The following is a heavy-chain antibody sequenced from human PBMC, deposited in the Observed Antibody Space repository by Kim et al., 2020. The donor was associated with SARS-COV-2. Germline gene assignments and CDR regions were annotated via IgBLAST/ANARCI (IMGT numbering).Heavy chain of an antibody. CDR2: IGTSGDGT. CDR1: GFTFSSYA. J-gene: IGHJ4*02. Sequence: GGSLRLSCAASGFTFSSYAMSWVRQAPGKGLEWVSGIGTSGDGTYYTDSVKGRFTISRDNSKNTVYLQMNSLRAEDTAVYYCAKASLPPGYFDYWGQGTLVTVSS. V-gene: IGHV3-23*01. CDR3: AKASLPPGYFDY.